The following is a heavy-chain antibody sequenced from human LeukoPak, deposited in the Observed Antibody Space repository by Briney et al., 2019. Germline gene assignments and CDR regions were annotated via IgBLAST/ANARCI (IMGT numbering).Heavy chain of an antibody. CDR2: IYYSGST. D-gene: IGHD4-17*01. Sequence: TSETLSLTCTVSGGSLSSGDYYWSWIRQPPGKGLEWIGYIYYSGSTYYNPSLKSRVTISVDTSKNQFSLKLSSVTAADTAVYYCARAQSYGDPLYLDYWGQGTLVTVSS. V-gene: IGHV4-30-4*01. J-gene: IGHJ4*02. CDR3: ARAQSYGDPLYLDY. CDR1: GGSLSSGDYY.